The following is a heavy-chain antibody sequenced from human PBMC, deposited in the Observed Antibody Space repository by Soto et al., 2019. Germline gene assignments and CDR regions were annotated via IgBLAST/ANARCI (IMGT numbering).Heavy chain of an antibody. D-gene: IGHD2-21*02. CDR2: ISVSGDST. CDR1: GFTFSSYA. V-gene: IGHV3-23*01. Sequence: EVQLLESGGGLVQPGGSLRVSCAASGFTFSSYAMSWVRQAPGKGLEWVSGISVSGDSTYYAGSVKGRFTISRDNSKSTLYLQINSLRAEDTAVYYCAKIFRYGDPEYWGQGALVTVSS. CDR3: AKIFRYGDPEY. J-gene: IGHJ4*02.